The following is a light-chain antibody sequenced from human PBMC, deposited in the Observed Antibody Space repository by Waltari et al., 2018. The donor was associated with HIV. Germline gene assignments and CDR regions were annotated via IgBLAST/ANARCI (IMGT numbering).Light chain of an antibody. V-gene: IGLV2-23*01. CDR1: SSGLGSYNL. CDR3: SSYAGRNIWL. CDR2: KAL. J-gene: IGLJ3*02. Sequence: QSALTQTASVSGSPGQSITIYCTGTSSGLGSYNLVSWYQQHPGRAPKLLIYKALERPSGVSNRFSVSQSGSTASLTISGLQAEDEADYHCSSYAGRNIWLFGGGTKMTV.